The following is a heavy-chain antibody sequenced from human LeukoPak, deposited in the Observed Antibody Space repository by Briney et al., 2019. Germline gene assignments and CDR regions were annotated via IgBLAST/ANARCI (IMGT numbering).Heavy chain of an antibody. CDR2: ISGSGGST. CDR1: GFTFSNYA. D-gene: IGHD5-24*01. V-gene: IGHV3-23*01. Sequence: GGSLRLSCAASGFTFSNYAMPWVRQAPGKGVEWVSTISGSGGSTYHADSVKGRFTISRDNSNNTLYLQMNSLRADDTAVYYCAKFIDGYNRVFDYWGQGTLVTVSS. CDR3: AKFIDGYNRVFDY. J-gene: IGHJ4*02.